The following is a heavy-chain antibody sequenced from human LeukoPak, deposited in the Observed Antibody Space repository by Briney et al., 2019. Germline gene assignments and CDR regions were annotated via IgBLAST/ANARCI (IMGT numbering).Heavy chain of an antibody. J-gene: IGHJ4*02. CDR3: ARSKVGATDY. CDR2: ISSSSSYI. Sequence: PGGSLRLSCAASGFTFSIYSMNWVRQAPGKGLEWVSSISSSSSYIYYADSVKGRFTISRDNAKNSLYLQMNSVRAEDTAVYYCARSKVGATDYWGQGTLVTVSS. D-gene: IGHD1-26*01. CDR1: GFTFSIYS. V-gene: IGHV3-21*01.